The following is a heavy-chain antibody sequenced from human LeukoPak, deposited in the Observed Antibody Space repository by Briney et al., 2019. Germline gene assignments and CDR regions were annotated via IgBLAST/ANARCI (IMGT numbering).Heavy chain of an antibody. V-gene: IGHV1-2*02. CDR2: INPNSGGT. Sequence: ASVKVSCKSSGYTFTVYYMHWVRQAPGQGLEWMGWINPNSGGTNYAQKFQGRVTMTRDTSISTAYMELNRLRSDDTAVYYCARAREYPVIAAGKWGQGTLVTVSS. D-gene: IGHD6-13*01. CDR1: GYTFTVYY. J-gene: IGHJ4*02. CDR3: ARAREYPVIAAGK.